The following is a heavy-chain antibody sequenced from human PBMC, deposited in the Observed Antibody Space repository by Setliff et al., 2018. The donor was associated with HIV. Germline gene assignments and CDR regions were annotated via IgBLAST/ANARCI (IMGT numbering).Heavy chain of an antibody. CDR2: IIPILGTA. D-gene: IGHD2-21*01. Sequence: ASVKVSCKASGSTFTSYAINWVRQAPGQGLEWMGGIIPILGTANYAQRFQGRVTITADESTSTAYMELYNLRSEDTAMYYCTRGRGIIGALVYWGQGTLVTVSS. CDR1: GSTFTSYA. V-gene: IGHV1-69*13. CDR3: TRGRGIIGALVY. J-gene: IGHJ4*02.